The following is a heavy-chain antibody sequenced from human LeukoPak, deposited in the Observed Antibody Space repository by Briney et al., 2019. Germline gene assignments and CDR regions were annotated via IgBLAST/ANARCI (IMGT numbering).Heavy chain of an antibody. D-gene: IGHD2-2*01. V-gene: IGHV1-46*01. J-gene: IGHJ4*02. CDR3: ARDVVVVPATLRGCFDY. CDR2: INPRGGST. Sequence: GASVKVSCKASGYTFTNYYMHWVRQAPGQGLEWMGIINPRGGSTSYAQKFQGRVNMTRDTSTSTVYMELSSLRSEDTAVYYCARDVVVVPATLRGCFDYWGQGTLVTVSS. CDR1: GYTFTNYY.